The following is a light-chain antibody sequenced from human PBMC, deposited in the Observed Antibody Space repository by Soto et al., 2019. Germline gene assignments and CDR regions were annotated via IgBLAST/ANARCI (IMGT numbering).Light chain of an antibody. CDR2: DVS. CDR1: NSDIGGYNY. Sequence: QSVLTQPASVSGSPGQSITISCTGTNSDIGGYNYVSWYQQPPGKAPKLMIYDVSNRPSGVSYRFSGSKSGNTASLTISGLQAEDEADYYCSSYTSRSTLGVFGGGTKLTVL. J-gene: IGLJ2*01. CDR3: SSYTSRSTLGV. V-gene: IGLV2-14*03.